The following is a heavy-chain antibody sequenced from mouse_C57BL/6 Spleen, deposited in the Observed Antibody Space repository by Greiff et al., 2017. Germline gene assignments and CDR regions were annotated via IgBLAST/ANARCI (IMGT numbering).Heavy chain of an antibody. D-gene: IGHD2-1*01. V-gene: IGHV1-74*01. CDR2: IHPSDSDT. J-gene: IGHJ1*03. CDR1: GYTFTSYW. Sequence: QVQLQQPGAELVKPGASEKVSCKASGYTFTSYWMHWVKQRPGQGLEWIGRIHPSDSDTNYNQKFKGKATLTVDKSSSTAYMQLSSLTSEDSAVYYCAILGYYGNYERYFDVWGTGTTVTVAS. CDR3: AILGYYGNYERYFDV.